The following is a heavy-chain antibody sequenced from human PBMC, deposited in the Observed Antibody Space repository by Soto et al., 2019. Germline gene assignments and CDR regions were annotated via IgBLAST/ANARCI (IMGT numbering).Heavy chain of an antibody. CDR3: TTAPRAANSWYSSSWYGLDYYYGMDV. Sequence: GGSLRLSCAASGFTFSNAWMNWVRQAPGKGLEWVGRIKSKTDGGTTDYAAPVKGRFTISRDDSKNTQYLQMNSLKTGDTAVYYCTTAPRAANSWYSSSWYGLDYYYGMDVWGQGTTVTVSS. D-gene: IGHD6-13*01. CDR1: GFTFSNAW. J-gene: IGHJ6*02. V-gene: IGHV3-15*07. CDR2: IKSKTDGGTT.